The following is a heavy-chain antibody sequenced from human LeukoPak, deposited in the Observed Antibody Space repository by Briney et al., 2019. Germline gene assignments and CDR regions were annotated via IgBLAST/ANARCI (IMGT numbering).Heavy chain of an antibody. CDR3: ARHILGYCSSTSCYYYYGMDV. CDR2: IYYSGST. CDR1: GGSISSYY. Sequence: SETLSLTCTVSGGSISSYYWSWIRQPPGKGLEWIGYIYYSGSTNYNPSLKSRVTISVDTSKNQFSLKLSSVTAADTAVYYCARHILGYCSSTSCYYYYGMDVWGQGTTVTVSS. D-gene: IGHD2-2*01. V-gene: IGHV4-59*08. J-gene: IGHJ6*02.